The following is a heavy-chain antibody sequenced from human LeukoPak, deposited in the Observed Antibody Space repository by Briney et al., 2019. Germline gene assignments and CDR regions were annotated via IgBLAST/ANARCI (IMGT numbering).Heavy chain of an antibody. CDR2: IYHSGST. J-gene: IGHJ4*02. Sequence: SETLSLTCTVSGGSISSGGYYWSWIRQPPGKGLEWIGYIYHSGSTYYNPSLKSRVTISVNRSKNQFSLTLSSVTAADTGVYYCASQGTRGKGSSHYWGQGTLVTVSS. V-gene: IGHV4-30-2*01. CDR3: ASQGTRGKGSSHY. CDR1: GGSISSGGYY. D-gene: IGHD6-6*01.